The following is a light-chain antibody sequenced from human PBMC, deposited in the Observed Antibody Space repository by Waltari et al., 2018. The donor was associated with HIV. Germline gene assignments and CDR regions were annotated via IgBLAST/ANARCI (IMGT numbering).Light chain of an antibody. Sequence: QSVLTQPPSASRTPGQRVLMSCSGTTSTVGNNFVSWFQQVPGGAPKLVIYRNDRRPSGVPDRFSGAKSGSSASLAISGLQSDDEADYFCASWDDNLGHWVFGVGTKLTV. CDR3: ASWDDNLGHWV. CDR1: TSTVGNNF. V-gene: IGLV1-44*01. J-gene: IGLJ3*02. CDR2: RND.